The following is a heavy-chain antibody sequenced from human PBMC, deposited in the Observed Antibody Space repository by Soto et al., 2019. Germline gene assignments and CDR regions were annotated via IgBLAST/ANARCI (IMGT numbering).Heavy chain of an antibody. CDR3: AKDPTGTTRGYFDY. CDR2: ISGSGDKT. J-gene: IGHJ4*02. CDR1: GFTFSSYA. D-gene: IGHD1-1*01. V-gene: IGHV3-23*01. Sequence: EVQLLESGGGLVQPGGSLRLSCAASGFTFSSYAMTWVRQAPGKGLEWVSGISGSGDKTIYADSVKGRFTISRDNSKNTLYLQMNSLGAGDTAAYYCAKDPTGTTRGYFDYWGQGTLVTVSS.